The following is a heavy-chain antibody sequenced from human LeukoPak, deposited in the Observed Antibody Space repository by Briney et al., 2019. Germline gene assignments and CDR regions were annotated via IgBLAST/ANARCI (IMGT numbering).Heavy chain of an antibody. CDR3: WHPLIQGAVS. CDR1: GFTFSETW. CDR2: IRPDGSSG. V-gene: IGHV3-7*01. D-gene: IGHD3-10*01. Sequence: GGSLRLSCAASGFTFSETWMSWVRQAPGKGLEWVANIRPDGSSGAYVDSVKGRFAISRDNAKSSLSLQTNTLRVEDTAVYYCWHPLIQGAVSWGQGTLVTVSS. J-gene: IGHJ5*02.